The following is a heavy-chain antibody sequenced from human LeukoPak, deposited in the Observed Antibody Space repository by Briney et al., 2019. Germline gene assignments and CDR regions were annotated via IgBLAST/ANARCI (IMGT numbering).Heavy chain of an antibody. J-gene: IGHJ3*02. V-gene: IGHV4-4*07. CDR3: ARERGILRGDAFDI. D-gene: IGHD1-26*01. Sequence: SETLSLTCTVSGVSISSYYWTWIRQPAGKGLEWIGRIFSNGNTNYNPSLGSRVTMSVDTSTNQFSLRLSSVTAADTAVYYCARERGILRGDAFDIWGQGTIVTVSS. CDR1: GVSISSYY. CDR2: IFSNGNT.